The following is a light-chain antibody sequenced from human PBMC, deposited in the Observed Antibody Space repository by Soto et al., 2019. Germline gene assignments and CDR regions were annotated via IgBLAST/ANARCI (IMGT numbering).Light chain of an antibody. CDR1: QSISSW. CDR3: QQYNSYWT. Sequence: DIQMTQSPSTLSASVGDRVTITCRASQSISSWLAWYQQKPGKAPKLLIYKASSLERGVPSRFRGRGSGTEFTLTISSLQPDDFATYYCQQYNSYWTFGQGNKVEIK. CDR2: KAS. J-gene: IGKJ1*01. V-gene: IGKV1-5*03.